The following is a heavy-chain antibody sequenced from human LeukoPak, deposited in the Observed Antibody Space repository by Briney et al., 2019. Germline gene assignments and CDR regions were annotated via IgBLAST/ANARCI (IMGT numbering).Heavy chain of an antibody. CDR2: IHYSGNT. Sequence: SETLSLTCTVSGGSISSYYWSWIRQPPGKGLEWIGYIHYSGNTNHNPSLKSRVTISVDTSKNQFSLKLSSVTAADTAVYYRASSFYSSGWLMDYWGQGTLVTVSS. J-gene: IGHJ4*02. V-gene: IGHV4-59*01. CDR1: GGSISSYY. CDR3: ASSFYSSGWLMDY. D-gene: IGHD6-19*01.